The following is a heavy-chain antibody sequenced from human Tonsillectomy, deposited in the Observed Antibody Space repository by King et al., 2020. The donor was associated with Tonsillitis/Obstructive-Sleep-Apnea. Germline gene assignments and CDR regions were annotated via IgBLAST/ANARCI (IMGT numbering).Heavy chain of an antibody. J-gene: IGHJ6*03. CDR3: ARCGGVPEYYYMHV. Sequence: QLQESGPGLVKPSETLSLTCTVSSYSISSSSYYWGWIRQPPGKGLEWIGSIYYSGSTYYNTSLKSRVTISVDTSKNQFSLKLRSVTAAVTAVYYCARCGGVPEYYYMHVWGKGTTVTVSS. CDR2: IYYSGST. V-gene: IGHV4-39*01. CDR1: SYSISSSSYY.